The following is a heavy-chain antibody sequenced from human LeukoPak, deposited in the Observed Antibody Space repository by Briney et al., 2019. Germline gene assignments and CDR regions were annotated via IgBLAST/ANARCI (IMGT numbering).Heavy chain of an antibody. V-gene: IGHV1-69*13. D-gene: IGHD5-12*01. CDR1: GGTFSSYA. CDR2: IIPIFGTA. CDR3: ANGSGYEAQYYYYYMDV. Sequence: ASVKVSCKASGGTFSSYAISWVRQAPGQGLEWMGGIIPIFGTANYAQKFQGRVTITADESTSTAYMELSSLRSEDTAVYYCANGSGYEAQYYYYYMDVWGKGTTVTISS. J-gene: IGHJ6*03.